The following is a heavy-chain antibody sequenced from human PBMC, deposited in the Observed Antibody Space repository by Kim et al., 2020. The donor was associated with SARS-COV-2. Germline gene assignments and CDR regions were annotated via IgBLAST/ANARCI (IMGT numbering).Heavy chain of an antibody. CDR2: IYYSGST. J-gene: IGHJ3*02. D-gene: IGHD5-12*01. V-gene: IGHV4-39*07. CDR3: ARVRSGYDLIAFDI. CDR1: GGSISSSSYY. Sequence: SETLSLTCTVSGGSISSSSYYWGWIRQPPGKGLEWIGSIYYSGSTYYNPSLKSRVTISVDTSKNQFSLKLSSVTAADTAVYYCARVRSGYDLIAFDIWGQGTMVTVSS.